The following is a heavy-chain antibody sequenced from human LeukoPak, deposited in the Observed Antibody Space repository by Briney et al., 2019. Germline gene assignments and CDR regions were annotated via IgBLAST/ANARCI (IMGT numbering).Heavy chain of an antibody. CDR3: ARGGVNDHGDGQYFEH. Sequence: GGSLRLSCTSFGFTFGDYAISWVRQAPGKGLEWVGFIRNRIHGRTSVYAASVEGRFTISRDDSESVAYLQMNSLKTEDTAVYFCARGGVNDHGDGQYFEHWDQGTLVTVSS. J-gene: IGHJ1*01. CDR1: GFTFGDYA. V-gene: IGHV3-49*04. D-gene: IGHD4-17*01. CDR2: IRNRIHGRTS.